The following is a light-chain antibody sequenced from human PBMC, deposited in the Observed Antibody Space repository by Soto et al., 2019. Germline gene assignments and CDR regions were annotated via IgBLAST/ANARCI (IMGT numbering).Light chain of an antibody. J-gene: IGKJ3*01. Sequence: DIQMTQCQSSLSASVGDRVTVTCRASQTITGYLNWYQQKPGKAPKLLIYAASSLQSGVPSRFSGSGSGTDFTLTISSLQPEDFATYYCQQSYSTPFTFGPGTKVDIK. CDR1: QTITGY. V-gene: IGKV1-39*01. CDR2: AAS. CDR3: QQSYSTPFT.